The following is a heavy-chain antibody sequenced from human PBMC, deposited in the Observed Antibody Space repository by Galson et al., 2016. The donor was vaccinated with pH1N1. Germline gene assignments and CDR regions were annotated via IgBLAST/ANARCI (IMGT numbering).Heavy chain of an antibody. CDR2: INPSSGGT. CDR3: AIQDGNWFDP. CDR1: GYTFTDSY. Sequence: SVKVSCKASGYTFTDSYIHWVRQASGQGLEWMGWINPSSGGTTFAQHFHDRVTITRDTSISTAYMELSNLRSDDTAVYYCAIQDGNWFDPWGQGSLVTVSS. V-gene: IGHV1-2*02. J-gene: IGHJ5*02.